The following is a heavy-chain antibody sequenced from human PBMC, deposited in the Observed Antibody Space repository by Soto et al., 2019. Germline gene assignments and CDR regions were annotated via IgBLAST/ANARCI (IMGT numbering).Heavy chain of an antibody. CDR1: GGSIRSYY. D-gene: IGHD3-10*01. CDR2: IYYSGST. CDR3: ARVGITMVRGVFDP. Sequence: SETLSLTCTVSGGSIRSYYWSWIRQHPGKGLEWIGYIYYSGSTNYNPSLESRVTISVDTSKNQFSLKLSSVTAADTAVYYCARVGITMVRGVFDPWGQGTLVTVSS. J-gene: IGHJ5*02. V-gene: IGHV4-59*01.